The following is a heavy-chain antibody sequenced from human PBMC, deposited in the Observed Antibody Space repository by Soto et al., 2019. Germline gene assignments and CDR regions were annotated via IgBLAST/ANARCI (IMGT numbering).Heavy chain of an antibody. J-gene: IGHJ5*02. D-gene: IGHD2-21*02. Sequence: QVQLVQSGAEVKKPGSSVKVSCKASGGTFSSYAISWVRQAPGQGLEWMGGLIPIFGTANYAQKFQGRVTITADKSTSTAYMELSSLRSEDTAVYYCARVANLYCGGDCYSGWFDPWGQGTLVTVSS. V-gene: IGHV1-69*06. CDR2: LIPIFGTA. CDR3: ARVANLYCGGDCYSGWFDP. CDR1: GGTFSSYA.